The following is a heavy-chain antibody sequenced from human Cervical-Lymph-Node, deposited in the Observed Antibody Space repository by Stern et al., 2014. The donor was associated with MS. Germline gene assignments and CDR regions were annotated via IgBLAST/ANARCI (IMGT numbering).Heavy chain of an antibody. CDR2: VSSDGANT. Sequence: VQLVESGGDVVQPGRSLRLSCAASGFIFSNYAMHWVRQPPGEGLEWVAVVSSDGANTYFADSVKGRFTISRDNSKNTLYLQMNSLKIEDTAIYYCASQIWGQGTMVTVSS. V-gene: IGHV3-30*01. CDR1: GFIFSNYA. J-gene: IGHJ3*02. CDR3: ASQI.